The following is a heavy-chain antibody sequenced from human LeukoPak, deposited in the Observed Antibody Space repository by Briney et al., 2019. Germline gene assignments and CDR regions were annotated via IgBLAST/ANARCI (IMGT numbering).Heavy chain of an antibody. CDR1: GGSISSYY. D-gene: IGHD6-13*01. J-gene: IGHJ4*02. CDR2: IYYSGST. CDR3: ARVVSGSWYIDY. V-gene: IGHV4-59*01. Sequence: SETLSLTCTVSGGSISSYYWSWIRQPPGKGLEWIGYIYYSGSTNYNPSLKSRVTISVDTSKNQFSLKLSSVTAADTAVYYCARVVSGSWYIDYWGQGTLVTVSS.